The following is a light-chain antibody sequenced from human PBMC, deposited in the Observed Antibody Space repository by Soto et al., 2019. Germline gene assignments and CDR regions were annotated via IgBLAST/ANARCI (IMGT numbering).Light chain of an antibody. CDR2: EGS. Sequence: QSALTQPASVSGSPEQSITISCTGTSSDVGSYNVVSWYQQHPGKAPKLIIYEGSKRPSGVSNRFSGSKSGNTASLTISGLQAEDEADYYCCSYVSSSTFWVFGGGTKLTVL. CDR3: CSYVSSSTFWV. CDR1: SSDVGSYNV. V-gene: IGLV2-23*03. J-gene: IGLJ3*02.